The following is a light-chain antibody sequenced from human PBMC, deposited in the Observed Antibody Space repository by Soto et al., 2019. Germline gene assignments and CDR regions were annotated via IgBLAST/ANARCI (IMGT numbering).Light chain of an antibody. CDR3: QQSYSTPPWT. Sequence: IQMTQSPSSLCASVGDRVTISCRASQSISSYLNWYQQKPGKAPKLLIYAASSLQSGVPSRFSGSGSGTDFTLTISSLQPEDFATYYCQQSYSTPPWTFGQGTKVDI. V-gene: IGKV1-39*01. J-gene: IGKJ1*01. CDR2: AAS. CDR1: QSISSY.